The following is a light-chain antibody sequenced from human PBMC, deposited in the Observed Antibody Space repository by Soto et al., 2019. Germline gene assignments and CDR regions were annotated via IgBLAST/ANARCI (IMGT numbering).Light chain of an antibody. Sequence: DIQMTQSPSTLSASVGDRVTITCRASQSISSWLAWYQQKPGRAPKLLIYKASSLESGVPSRFSGSGSGTEFTLTISSLQPDAFATYYRQQYNSFPTFGQGTKVEIK. CDR3: QQYNSFPT. CDR1: QSISSW. V-gene: IGKV1-5*03. CDR2: KAS. J-gene: IGKJ1*01.